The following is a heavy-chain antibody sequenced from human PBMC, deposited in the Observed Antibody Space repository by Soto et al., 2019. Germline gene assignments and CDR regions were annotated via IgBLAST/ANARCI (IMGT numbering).Heavy chain of an antibody. V-gene: IGHV3-21*01. D-gene: IGHD3-3*01. CDR3: ARDRQDLKYYDFWSGYYKDAFDI. CDR1: GFTFSSYS. J-gene: IGHJ3*02. CDR2: ISSSSSYI. Sequence: EVQLVESGGGLVKPGGSLRLSCAASGFTFSSYSMNWVRQAPGKGLEWVSSISSSSSYIYYADSVKGRFTISRDNAKNSLYLQMNSLRAEDTAVYYCARDRQDLKYYDFWSGYYKDAFDIWGQGTMVTVSS.